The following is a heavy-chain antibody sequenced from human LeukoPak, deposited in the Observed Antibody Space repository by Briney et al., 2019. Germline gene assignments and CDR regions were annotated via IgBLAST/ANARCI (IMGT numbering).Heavy chain of an antibody. V-gene: IGHV3-21*01. D-gene: IGHD1-1*01. CDR3: ARDPGRSTTGRFDY. J-gene: IGHJ4*02. CDR1: GFPSDSYT. CDR2: ISSTSAYI. Sequence: GGSLRLSCAASGFPSDSYTLNWFRQVPREGLEWVSSISSTSAYIYYADSVRGRFTISRDNAKNSLYLQMNSLRAEDTAVFYCARDPGRSTTGRFDYWGQGTLVTVSS.